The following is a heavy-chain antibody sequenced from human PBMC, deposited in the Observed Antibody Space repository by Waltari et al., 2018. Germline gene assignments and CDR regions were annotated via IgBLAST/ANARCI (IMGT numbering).Heavy chain of an antibody. D-gene: IGHD1-26*01. CDR3: ATALRRVGATTRSAFDI. J-gene: IGHJ3*02. CDR1: GYTITELS. CDR2: FDPEDGET. V-gene: IGHV1-24*01. Sequence: QVQLVQSGAEVKKPGASVKVSCKVSGYTITELSMHWGRPAPGKGLEWMGGFDPEDGETIYAQKFQGRVTMTEDTSTDTAYMELSSLRSEDTAVYYCATALRRVGATTRSAFDIWGQGTMVTVSS.